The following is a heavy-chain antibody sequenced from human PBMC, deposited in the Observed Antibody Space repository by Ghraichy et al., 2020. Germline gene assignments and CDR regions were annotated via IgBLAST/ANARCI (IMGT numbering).Heavy chain of an antibody. CDR1: GFTFSSYG. D-gene: IGHD6-25*01. J-gene: IGHJ6*02. Sequence: GGSLRLSCAASGFTFSSYGMHWVRQAPGKGLEWVAFIRYDGSNKYYADSVKGRFTISRDNSKNTLYLQMNSLRAEDTAVYYCAKLAGAMDPNYYYYYGMDVWGQGTTVTVSS. CDR3: AKLAGAMDPNYYYYYGMDV. V-gene: IGHV3-30*02. CDR2: IRYDGSNK.